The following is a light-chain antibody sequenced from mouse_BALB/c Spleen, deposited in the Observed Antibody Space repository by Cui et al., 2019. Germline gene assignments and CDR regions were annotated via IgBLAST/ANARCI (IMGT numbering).Light chain of an antibody. CDR1: QDINSY. Sequence: DIKRTQSTSSMNDSLGERVTITCKTSQDINSYLSWFQQKPGKSPKTLIYPANRLVDGVPSRFSGSGSGQDYSLTISSLEYEDMGIYYCLQYDEFPLTFGAGTKLELK. J-gene: IGKJ5*01. V-gene: IGKV14-111*01. CDR2: PAN. CDR3: LQYDEFPLT.